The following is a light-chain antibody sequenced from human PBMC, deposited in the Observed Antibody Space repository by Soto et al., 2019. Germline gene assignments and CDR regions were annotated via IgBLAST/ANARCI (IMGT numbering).Light chain of an antibody. J-gene: IGKJ1*01. CDR2: GAS. Sequence: EIVLTQSPGTLSLSPGERATLSCRASQSVSSTHLAWYQQKPGQAPRLLIYGASSRETGIPDTFSGSGSGTDFTLTISSLQPEDVATYYCQKYNSAPWTFGQGTKVEIK. V-gene: IGKV3-20*01. CDR3: QKYNSAPWT. CDR1: QSVSSTH.